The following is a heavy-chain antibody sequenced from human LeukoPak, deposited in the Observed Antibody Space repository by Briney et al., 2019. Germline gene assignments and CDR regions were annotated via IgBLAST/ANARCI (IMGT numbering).Heavy chain of an antibody. CDR2: INHSGST. Sequence: SETLSLTCTVSGGSISSSSYYWSWIRQPPGKGLEWIGEINHSGSTNYNPSLKSRVTISVDTSKNQFSLKLSSVTAADTAVYYCARHVRQSYYYDSSGYYWFDPWGQGTLVTVSS. D-gene: IGHD3-22*01. J-gene: IGHJ5*02. CDR3: ARHVRQSYYYDSSGYYWFDP. V-gene: IGHV4-39*01. CDR1: GGSISSSSYY.